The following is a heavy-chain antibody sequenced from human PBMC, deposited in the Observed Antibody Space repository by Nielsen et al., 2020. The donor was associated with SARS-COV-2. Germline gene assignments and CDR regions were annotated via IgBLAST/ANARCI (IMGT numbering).Heavy chain of an antibody. D-gene: IGHD5-12*01. CDR1: GFTFSSNA. Sequence: GESLKISCAASGFTFSSNAMSWVRQAPGKGLEWVSAISGSGGSTYYADSVKGRFTISRDNSKNTLYLQMNSLRAEDTAVYYCARDRGDSGYDDAFDIWGQGTMVTVSS. V-gene: IGHV3-23*01. CDR3: ARDRGDSGYDDAFDI. CDR2: ISGSGGST. J-gene: IGHJ3*02.